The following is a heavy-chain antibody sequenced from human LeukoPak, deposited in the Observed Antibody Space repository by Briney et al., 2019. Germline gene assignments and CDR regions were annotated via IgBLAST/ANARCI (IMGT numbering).Heavy chain of an antibody. CDR1: GYSISSGYY. J-gene: IGHJ4*02. CDR2: IYHSGST. D-gene: IGHD6-19*01. V-gene: IGHV4-38-2*02. CDR3: AKGTSSGWYYFDY. Sequence: SETLSLTCTVSGYSISSGYYWDWIRQPPGKGLEWIGSIYHSGSTYYNPSLKSRVTISIDTSKNQFSLKLDSVTAADTAVYYCAKGTSSGWYYFDYWGQGTLVTVSS.